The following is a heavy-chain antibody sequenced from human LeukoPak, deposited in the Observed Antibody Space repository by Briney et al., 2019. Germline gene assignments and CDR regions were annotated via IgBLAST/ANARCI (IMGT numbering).Heavy chain of an antibody. CDR3: TIAGRWSGGSGAFDY. Sequence: MTGGSLRLSCVVSGFTFTNAWMTWVRRAPGKGLEWVGRIKNKPDGGTTDYAAPVKGRFTISRDDSRNTLYLQMGSLKTDDTAVYYCTIAGRWSGGSGAFDYWGQGTLVTVSS. J-gene: IGHJ4*02. V-gene: IGHV3-15*01. CDR1: GFTFTNAW. D-gene: IGHD2-15*01. CDR2: IKNKPDGGTT.